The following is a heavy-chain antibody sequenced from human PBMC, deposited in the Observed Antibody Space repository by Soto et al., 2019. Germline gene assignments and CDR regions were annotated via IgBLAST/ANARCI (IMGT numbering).Heavy chain of an antibody. D-gene: IGHD2-15*01. Sequence: QVQLVESGGGVVQPGRSLRLSCAASGFTFSSFAMHWVRQAPGKGLEWLAVISSDVVNYYYAESVKGRFTISRDNSKKTLYLQMHSLRNEDTAVYYCARGGAWTPEGLGYWGQGTLVTVSS. CDR3: ARGGAWTPEGLGY. J-gene: IGHJ4*02. CDR2: ISSDVVNY. CDR1: GFTFSSFA. V-gene: IGHV3-30-3*01.